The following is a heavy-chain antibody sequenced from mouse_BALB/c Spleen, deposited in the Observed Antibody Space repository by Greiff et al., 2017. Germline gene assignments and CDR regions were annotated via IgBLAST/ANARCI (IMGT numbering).Heavy chain of an antibody. CDR3: ARGYYGSIPLDY. Sequence: EVMLVESGGGLVKPGGSLKLSCAASGFTFSSYAMSWVRQSPEKRLEWVAEISSGGSYTYYPDTVTGRFTISRDNAKNTLYLEMSSLRSEDTAMYYCARGYYGSIPLDYWGQGTTLTVSS. CDR1: GFTFSSYA. J-gene: IGHJ2*01. CDR2: ISSGGSYT. V-gene: IGHV5-9-4*01. D-gene: IGHD1-1*01.